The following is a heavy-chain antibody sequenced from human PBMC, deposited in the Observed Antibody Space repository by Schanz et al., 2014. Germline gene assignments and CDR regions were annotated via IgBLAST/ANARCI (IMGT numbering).Heavy chain of an antibody. Sequence: EVQLLESGGGLVRPGGSLRLSCAASGFTFSNYAMSWVRQAPGKGLEWVSGFIVDSGNTYYAGSVKGRFSISRDYSKNTLYLQMSSLRAEDTAIYYCVKLSSSGRLAGYFDYWGQGTLVNVSS. CDR2: FIVDSGNT. J-gene: IGHJ4*02. V-gene: IGHV3-23*01. CDR1: GFTFSNYA. CDR3: VKLSSSGRLAGYFDY. D-gene: IGHD6-19*01.